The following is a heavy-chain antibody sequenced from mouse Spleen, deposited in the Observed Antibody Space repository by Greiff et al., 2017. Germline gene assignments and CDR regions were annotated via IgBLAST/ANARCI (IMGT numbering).Heavy chain of an antibody. Sequence: SGPELVKPGALVKISCKASGYTFTSYDINWVKQRPGQGLEWIGWIYPGDGSTKYNEKFKGKATLTADKPSSTAYMQLSSLTSENSAVYFCARSGGYYRAMDYWGQGTSVTVSS. CDR3: ARSGGYYRAMDY. J-gene: IGHJ4*01. D-gene: IGHD2-3*01. V-gene: IGHV1S33*01. CDR1: GYTFTSYD. CDR2: IYPGDGST.